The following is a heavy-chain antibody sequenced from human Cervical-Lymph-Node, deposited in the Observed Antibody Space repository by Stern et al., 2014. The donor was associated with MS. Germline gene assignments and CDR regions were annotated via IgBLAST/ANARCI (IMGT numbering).Heavy chain of an antibody. CDR3: AKEGDYVWGNYRAM. V-gene: IGHV7-4-1*02. CDR2: LNTHTGNP. D-gene: IGHD3-16*02. J-gene: IGHJ4*02. Sequence: VQLVQSGSELKKPGASVKVSCKTSGYTFTTYAINWVRQAPGQGLEWMGLLNTHTGNPTYAQDFTGRFVFSLDTSISTAYLEISSLRAEDTAVYYCAKEGDYVWGNYRAMWGQGTLVTVSS. CDR1: GYTFTTYA.